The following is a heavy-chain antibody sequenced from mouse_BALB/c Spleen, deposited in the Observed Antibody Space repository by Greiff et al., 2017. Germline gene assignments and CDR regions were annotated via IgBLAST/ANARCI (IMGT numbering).Heavy chain of an antibody. CDR2: IDPSDSYT. V-gene: IGHV1S127*01. Sequence: QVQLQQPGAELVKPGASVKMSCKASGYTFTSYWMHWVKQRPGQGLEWIGVIDPSDSYTSYNQKFKGKATLTVDTSSSTAYMQLSSLTSEDSAVYYCTRSNSGSSSGFDYWGQGTTLTVSS. J-gene: IGHJ2*01. CDR1: GYTFTSYW. D-gene: IGHD1-1*01. CDR3: TRSNSGSSSGFDY.